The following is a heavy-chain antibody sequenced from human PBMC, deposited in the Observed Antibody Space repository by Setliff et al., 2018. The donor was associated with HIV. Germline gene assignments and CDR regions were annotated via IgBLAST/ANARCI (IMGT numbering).Heavy chain of an antibody. J-gene: IGHJ1*01. CDR2: INPSGGST. CDR3: ARDHMSVGAWVGATSRGLFQH. CDR1: GYTFITYY. V-gene: IGHV1-46*01. D-gene: IGHD1-26*01. Sequence: ASVKVSCKASGYTFITYYMHWVRQAPGQGLEWMGIINPSGGSTNYAQKFQGRVTMTRETSTSTVYMELSSLRSEDMAVYYCARDHMSVGAWVGATSRGLFQHWGQGTLVTVSS.